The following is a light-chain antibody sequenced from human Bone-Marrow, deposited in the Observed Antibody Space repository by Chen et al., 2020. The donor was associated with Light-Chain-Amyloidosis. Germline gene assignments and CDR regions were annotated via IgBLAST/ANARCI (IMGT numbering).Light chain of an antibody. CDR2: DDS. CDR3: QVWDRSSDRTV. V-gene: IGLV3-21*02. CDR1: NIGSTS. J-gene: IGLJ3*02. Sequence: SYVLTQPSSVSVAPGQTATIACGGNNIGSTSVNWYQQTPGQAPLLVVYDDSARPSGLPERWSGYNSGNTATLTISRLEAGDEAAYYWQVWDRSSDRTVFGGGTKLTVL.